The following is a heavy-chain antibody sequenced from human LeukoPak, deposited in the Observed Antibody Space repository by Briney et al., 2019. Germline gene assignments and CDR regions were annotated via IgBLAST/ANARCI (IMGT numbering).Heavy chain of an antibody. D-gene: IGHD5-18*01. CDR1: GGSISSYY. CDR3: ARVRDTAMVSFSYFDY. Sequence: SETLSLTCTVSGGSISSYYWSWIRQHPGKGLEWIGYIYYSGSTYYNPSLKSRVTISVDTSKNQFSLKLSSVTAADTAVYYCARVRDTAMVSFSYFDYWGQGTLVTVSS. CDR2: IYYSGST. V-gene: IGHV4-59*06. J-gene: IGHJ4*02.